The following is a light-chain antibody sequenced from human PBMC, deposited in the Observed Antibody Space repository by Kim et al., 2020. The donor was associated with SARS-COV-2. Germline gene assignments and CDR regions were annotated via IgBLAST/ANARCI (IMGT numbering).Light chain of an antibody. CDR1: QSSSSW. CDR2: DAS. CDR3: QQYNSSPLT. Sequence: DIQMTQSPSTLSASVGDRVTITCRASQSSSSWLAWYQQKPGKAPKLLIYDASSLESGVPSRFSGGGSGTEFTLTISSLQPDDFATYYCQQYNSSPLTFGGGTKVDIK. J-gene: IGKJ4*01. V-gene: IGKV1-5*01.